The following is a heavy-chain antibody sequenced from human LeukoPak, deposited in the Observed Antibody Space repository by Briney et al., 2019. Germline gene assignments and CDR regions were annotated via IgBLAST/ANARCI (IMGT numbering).Heavy chain of an antibody. CDR3: ARDPYSGSYGDYYYYYMDV. V-gene: IGHV3-21*01. Sequence: GGSLRLSCAVSGFTFSSYNMNWVRQAPGKGLEWVSSITSSSRYIYYADSVKGRVTISRDNAKSSLYLQMNSLRAEDTAVYYCARDPYSGSYGDYYYYYMDVWGKGTTVTVSS. CDR2: ITSSSRYI. CDR1: GFTFSSYN. J-gene: IGHJ6*03. D-gene: IGHD1-26*01.